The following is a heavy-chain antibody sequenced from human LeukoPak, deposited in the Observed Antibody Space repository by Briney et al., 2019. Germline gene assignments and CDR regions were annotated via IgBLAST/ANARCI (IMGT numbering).Heavy chain of an antibody. V-gene: IGHV3-23*01. CDR1: GFTFSNYA. CDR3: ARGSSGYEYPDY. D-gene: IGHD5-12*01. CDR2: ISDSGSNT. J-gene: IGHJ4*02. Sequence: TGGSLRLSCAASGFTFSNYAMTWVRQAPGKGLEWVSRISDSGSNTYYADSVRGRFTISRDNSRNTLYLQMNSLRAEDTAVYYCARGSSGYEYPDYWGQGTLVTVSS.